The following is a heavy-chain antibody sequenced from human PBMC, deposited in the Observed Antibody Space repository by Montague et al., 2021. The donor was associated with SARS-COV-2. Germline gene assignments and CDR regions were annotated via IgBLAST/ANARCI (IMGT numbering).Heavy chain of an antibody. J-gene: IGHJ6*02. CDR2: ISGSGGST. CDR3: AKAVRYCSSTSCYDYYYYYGMDV. V-gene: IGHV3-23*01. CDR1: GFTFSSYA. Sequence: SLRLSCAASGFTFSSYAMSWVRQAPGEGLEWVSAISGSGGSTYYADSVKGRFTISRDNSKNTLYLQMNSLRAEDTAVYYCAKAVRYCSSTSCYDYYYYYGMDVWGQGTTVTVSS. D-gene: IGHD2-2*01.